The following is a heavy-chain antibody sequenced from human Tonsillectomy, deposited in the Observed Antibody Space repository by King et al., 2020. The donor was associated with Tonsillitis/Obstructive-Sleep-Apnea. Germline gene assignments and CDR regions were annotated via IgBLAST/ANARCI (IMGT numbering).Heavy chain of an antibody. D-gene: IGHD4-17*01. CDR3: ARLVEDYGDYVYWYFDI. CDR2: INADSSTI. CDR1: GFTFGTKS. Sequence: VQLVESGGGLLQPGGSLRLSCAASGFTFGTKSMTWVRQAPGKGLEWVSYINADSSTIYYADSVKGRFTISRDNGKNSLYLQMNSLRAADTAVYYCARLVEDYGDYVYWYFDIWGRGTLVTVSS. V-gene: IGHV3-48*01. J-gene: IGHJ2*01.